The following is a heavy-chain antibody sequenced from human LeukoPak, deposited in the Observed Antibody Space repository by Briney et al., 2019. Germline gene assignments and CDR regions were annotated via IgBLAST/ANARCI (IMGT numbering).Heavy chain of an antibody. D-gene: IGHD2-15*01. CDR1: GFTFSSYA. Sequence: PGGSLRLSCAASGFTFSSYAMSWVRQAPGKGLEWVSAISGGGGSTYYADSVKGRFTISRDNSKNTLYLQMNSLRAEDTAVYYCAKDHLSHSGGSWVFAFDIWGQGTMVTVSS. V-gene: IGHV3-23*01. CDR3: AKDHLSHSGGSWVFAFDI. J-gene: IGHJ3*02. CDR2: ISGGGGST.